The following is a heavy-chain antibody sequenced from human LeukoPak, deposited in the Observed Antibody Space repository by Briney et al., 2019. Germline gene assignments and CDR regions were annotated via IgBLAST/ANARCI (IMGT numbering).Heavy chain of an antibody. V-gene: IGHV3-30*02. CDR2: LWFDGTNK. Sequence: PGGSLRLSCAASGFTFSSYDIHWVRQAPGKGLDWVAFLWFDGTNKDYADSVRGRFTVSRDNSKNTLYLEMNSLRTEDTALYHCAILITGRGINIWGQGTVVTVSS. CDR1: GFTFSSYD. J-gene: IGHJ1*01. CDR3: AILITGRGINI. D-gene: IGHD2-8*02.